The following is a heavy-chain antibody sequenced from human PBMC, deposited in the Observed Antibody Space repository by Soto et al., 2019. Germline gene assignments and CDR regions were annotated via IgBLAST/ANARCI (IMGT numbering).Heavy chain of an antibody. CDR3: AKVVVVATIVNWLDP. J-gene: IGHJ5*02. D-gene: IGHD5-12*01. V-gene: IGHV3-30*18. CDR2: ISYDGSNK. CDR1: GFTFSSYG. Sequence: PGGSLRLSCAASGFTFSSYGMHWVRQAPGKGLEWVAVISYDGSNKYYADSVKGRFTISRDNSKNTLYLQMNSLRAEDTAVYYCAKVVVVATIVNWLDPWGQGTLVTVS.